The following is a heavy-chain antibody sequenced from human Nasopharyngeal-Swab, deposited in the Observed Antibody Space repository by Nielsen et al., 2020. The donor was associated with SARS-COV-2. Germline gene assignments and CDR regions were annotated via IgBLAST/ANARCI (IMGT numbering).Heavy chain of an antibody. CDR2: ISPDDSYT. CDR3: ARQAGSGWHPYWYFDL. Sequence: GESLKISCRGFGYSFSTYCIAWVRQTPGKGLEWVWIISPDDSYTRYSPSFQGQVTISTDKSTNTAYLQWRSLKASDTAMYYCARQAGSGWHPYWYFDLWGRGTLVTVS. V-gene: IGHV5-51*01. D-gene: IGHD6-19*01. CDR1: GYSFSTYC. J-gene: IGHJ2*01.